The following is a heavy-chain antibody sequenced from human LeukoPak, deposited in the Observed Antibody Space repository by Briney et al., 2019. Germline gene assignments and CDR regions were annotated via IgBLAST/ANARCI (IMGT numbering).Heavy chain of an antibody. CDR3: ARESLGGLKYFAD. CDR2: IGPTGNT. D-gene: IGHD3-16*01. J-gene: IGHJ4*02. CDR1: GYTFTAYY. V-gene: IGHV1-2*02. Sequence: ASVKVSCKASGYTFTAYYMHWVRQAPGQGLEWIGCIGPTGNTVYVQKFQGRVTVTRDTTINTVYMEVNSPRSDDTAVYFCARESLGGLKYFADWGQGTLVTVSS.